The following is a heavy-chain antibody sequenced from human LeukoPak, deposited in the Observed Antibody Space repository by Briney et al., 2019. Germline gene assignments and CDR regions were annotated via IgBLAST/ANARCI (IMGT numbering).Heavy chain of an antibody. D-gene: IGHD1-26*01. V-gene: IGHV3-48*04. CDR3: AGGHSGSSAKILYYYYMDV. Sequence: GGSLRLSCAASGFTFSSYSMNWVRQAPGKRLEWVSYISGSSATIYYVDSGKGRFTVSRDNAKNSLYLQMNSLRAEDTAIYYCAGGHSGSSAKILYYYYMDVWGKGTTVTVSS. J-gene: IGHJ6*03. CDR1: GFTFSSYS. CDR2: ISGSSATI.